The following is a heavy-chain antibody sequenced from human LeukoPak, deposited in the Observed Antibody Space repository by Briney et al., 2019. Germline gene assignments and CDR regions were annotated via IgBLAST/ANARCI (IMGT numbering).Heavy chain of an antibody. CDR2: IYHSGST. CDR3: ARDKYSYGYEV. V-gene: IGHV4-38-2*02. CDR1: GYSISSGYY. J-gene: IGHJ4*02. Sequence: SETLSLTCTVSGYSISSGYYWGWIRQPPGKGLEWIGSIYHSGSTYYNPSLKSRVTISADTSKNQFSLKLSSVTAADTAVYYCARDKYSYGYEVWGQGTLVTVSS. D-gene: IGHD5-18*01.